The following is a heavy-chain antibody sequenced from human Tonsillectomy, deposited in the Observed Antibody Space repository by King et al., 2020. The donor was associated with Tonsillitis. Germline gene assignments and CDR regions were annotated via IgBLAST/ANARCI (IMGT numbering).Heavy chain of an antibody. CDR3: AKDDYYDSSGYDY. CDR1: GFTFSSYG. J-gene: IGHJ4*02. CDR2: IRFDGSNK. V-gene: IGHV3-30*02. Sequence: VQLVESGGGVVQPGGSLXLSCAASGFTFSSYGMHWVRQSPGKGLEWVAFIRFDGSNKYYADSVKGRFTISRDNSKNTLYLQMNSLRAEDTAVYYCAKDDYYDSSGYDYWGQGTLVTVSS. D-gene: IGHD3-22*01.